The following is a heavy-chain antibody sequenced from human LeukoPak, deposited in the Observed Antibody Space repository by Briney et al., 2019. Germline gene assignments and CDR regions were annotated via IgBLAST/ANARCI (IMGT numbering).Heavy chain of an antibody. J-gene: IGHJ3*02. CDR3: ASSWYEGDAFDI. Sequence: SETLSLTCTVSGGSISSYYWSWIRQPPGKGLEWIRYIYYSGSTNYNPSLKSRVTISVDTSKNQFSLKLSSVTAADTAVYYCASSWYEGDAFDIWGQGTMVTVSS. V-gene: IGHV4-59*01. CDR2: IYYSGST. CDR1: GGSISSYY. D-gene: IGHD6-13*01.